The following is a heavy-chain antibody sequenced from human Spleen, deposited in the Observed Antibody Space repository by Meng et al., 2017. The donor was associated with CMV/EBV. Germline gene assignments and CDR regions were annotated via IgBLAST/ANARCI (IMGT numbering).Heavy chain of an antibody. Sequence: KASGGTFSSYAISWVRQAPGQGLEWMGGIIPIFGTANYAQKFQGRVTITTDESTSIAYMELSSLRSEDTAVYYCALYSSGYYGLGYWGQGTLVTVSS. D-gene: IGHD3-22*01. V-gene: IGHV1-69*05. CDR1: GGTFSSYA. CDR3: ALYSSGYYGLGY. CDR2: IIPIFGTA. J-gene: IGHJ4*02.